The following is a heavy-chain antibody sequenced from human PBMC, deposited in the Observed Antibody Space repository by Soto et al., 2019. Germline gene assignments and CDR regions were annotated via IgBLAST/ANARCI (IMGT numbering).Heavy chain of an antibody. CDR1: GGSLSSGGYY. Sequence: SETLSLTCTVSGGSLSSGGYYWSWIRQPPGKGLEWIGYIYYSGSTYYTPSLKSRVTISVDTSKNQFSLKLSSVAAADTAVYYCARNSYDFWSVNPNWFDPWGQGPPVTASP. CDR3: ARNSYDFWSVNPNWFDP. D-gene: IGHD3-3*01. CDR2: IYYSGST. J-gene: IGHJ5*02. V-gene: IGHV4-30-4*01.